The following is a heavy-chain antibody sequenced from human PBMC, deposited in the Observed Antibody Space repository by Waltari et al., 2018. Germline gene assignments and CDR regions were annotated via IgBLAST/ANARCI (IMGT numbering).Heavy chain of an antibody. CDR1: GYSISSGYY. D-gene: IGHD6-13*01. J-gene: IGHJ4*02. V-gene: IGHV4-38-2*01. CDR3: ASLMYSSSWSPFFDY. CDR2: IYHSGST. Sequence: QVQLQESGPGLVKPSETLSLTCAVSGYSISSGYYWGWIRQPPGKGLEWIGSIYHSGSTYYNPSLKSRVTISVDTSKNQFSRKLSSVTAADTAVYYCASLMYSSSWSPFFDYWGQGTLVTVSS.